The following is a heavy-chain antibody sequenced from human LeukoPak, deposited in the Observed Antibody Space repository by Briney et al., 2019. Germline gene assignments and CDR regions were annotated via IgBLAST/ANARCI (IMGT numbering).Heavy chain of an antibody. CDR1: GVSISAYY. CDR2: IYPGESIYASENT. J-gene: IGHJ4*02. Sequence: SETLSLTCSVSGVSISAYYWSWIRQPAGKGLEWIGRIYPGESIYASENTNYNPSLKSRVSMSGATSKNPVSLKLRSVTAADTAVYYCASDPTTVTTIFDSWGQGTLVTVSS. CDR3: ASDPTTVTTIFDS. V-gene: IGHV4-4*07. D-gene: IGHD4-17*01.